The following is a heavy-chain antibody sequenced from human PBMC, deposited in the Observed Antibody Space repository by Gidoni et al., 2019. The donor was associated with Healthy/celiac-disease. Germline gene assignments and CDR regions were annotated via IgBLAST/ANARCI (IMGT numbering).Heavy chain of an antibody. D-gene: IGHD6-6*01. J-gene: IGHJ6*02. V-gene: IGHV4-34*01. Sequence: QVQLQQWGAGLLKPSETLSLTCAVYGGSFSGYYWSWIRQTPGKGLEWIGEINHSGSTNYNPSLKSRVTISVYTSKNQFSLKLSSVTAADTAVYYCARGGSSSRYPPYYYYYVMDVWGQGTTVTVSS. CDR3: ARGGSSSRYPPYYYYYVMDV. CDR2: INHSGST. CDR1: GGSFSGYY.